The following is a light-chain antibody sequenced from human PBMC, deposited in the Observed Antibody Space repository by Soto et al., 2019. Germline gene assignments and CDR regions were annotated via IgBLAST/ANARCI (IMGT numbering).Light chain of an antibody. CDR1: FSNIGSNF. Sequence: QSVLTQPPSASGTPGQTVTISCSGRFSNIGSNFIYWYQQLPGTAPQLLIYRNNERPSGVPDRFSASKSGTSASLAISWLRSEDEADYHCAAWDASLSGVVFGGGTKLTVL. CDR3: AAWDASLSGVV. J-gene: IGLJ3*02. CDR2: RNN. V-gene: IGLV1-47*01.